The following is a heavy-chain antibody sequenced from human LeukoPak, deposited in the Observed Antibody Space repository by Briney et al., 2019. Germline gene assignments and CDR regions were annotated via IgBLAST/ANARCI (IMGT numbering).Heavy chain of an antibody. J-gene: IGHJ5*02. D-gene: IGHD6-19*01. V-gene: IGHV3-23*01. CDR2: ISHDGMNA. CDR1: GLHFSGTA. CDR3: AKDGAQYSSGPECDP. Sequence: GGSLRLSYAASGLHFSGTAMSWVRQAPGKGLEWVSAISHDGMNAYYADSVKGRFTISRDNSKKTVSLEMSSLTAADTGVYYCAKDGAQYSSGPECDPRGQGALVTVSP.